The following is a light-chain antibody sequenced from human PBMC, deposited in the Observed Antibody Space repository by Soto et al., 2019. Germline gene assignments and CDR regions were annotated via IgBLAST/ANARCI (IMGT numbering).Light chain of an antibody. CDR1: QSINSN. Sequence: DIQMTQSPSSLSASVGDRVTITCRASQSINSNLNWYHQKPGKAPKLLIYAASSLQSGVPSRFSGSGSGTDFTLTISSLLPEDFATYYCQQSYSTPLTFGPGTKVDIK. V-gene: IGKV1-39*01. J-gene: IGKJ3*01. CDR2: AAS. CDR3: QQSYSTPLT.